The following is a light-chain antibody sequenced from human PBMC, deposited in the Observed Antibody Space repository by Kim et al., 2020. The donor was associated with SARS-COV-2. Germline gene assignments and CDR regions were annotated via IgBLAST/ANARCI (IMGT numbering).Light chain of an antibody. CDR3: QQYYNWPLT. Sequence: YPGERATLSCRASHTVYDDLPWYQPTPGQSPRLLFFGASTRATGIPARFSGSGSWTEFTLTITSLQSEDFALYYCQQYYNWPLTFGQGTKVDIK. CDR1: HTVYDD. CDR2: GAS. J-gene: IGKJ1*01. V-gene: IGKV3-15*01.